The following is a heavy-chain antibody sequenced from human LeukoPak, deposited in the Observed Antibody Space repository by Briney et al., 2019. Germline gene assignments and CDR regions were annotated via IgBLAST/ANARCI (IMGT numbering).Heavy chain of an antibody. Sequence: GGSLRLSCAASGFTFSSYSMNWVRQAPGKGLEWVSYISSSSSTIYYADSVKGRFTISRDNAKNSLYLQMNSLRAEDTAVYYCARVRASGKGIDAFDIWGQGTMVTVSS. V-gene: IGHV3-48*04. CDR3: ARVRASGKGIDAFDI. D-gene: IGHD4-23*01. J-gene: IGHJ3*02. CDR2: ISSSSSTI. CDR1: GFTFSSYS.